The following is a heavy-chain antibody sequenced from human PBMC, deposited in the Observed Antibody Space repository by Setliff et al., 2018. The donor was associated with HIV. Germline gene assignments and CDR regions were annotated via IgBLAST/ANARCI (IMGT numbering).Heavy chain of an antibody. Sequence: GGSLRLSCAASGFTFSSYAMSWVRQAPGKGLEWVSVISGSGDSTYYADSVEGRFTISRDNSKNTLYLQMNSLRAEDTAIYYCAKDRGYYGSGSSLDYWGQGTLVTVSS. D-gene: IGHD3-10*01. CDR2: ISGSGDST. V-gene: IGHV3-23*01. CDR1: GFTFSSYA. CDR3: AKDRGYYGSGSSLDY. J-gene: IGHJ4*02.